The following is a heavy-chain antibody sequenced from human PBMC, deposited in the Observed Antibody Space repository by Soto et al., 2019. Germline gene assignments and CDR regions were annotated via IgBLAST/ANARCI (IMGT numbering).Heavy chain of an antibody. V-gene: IGHV1-2*04. CDR3: ARGDSTDCSNGVCSFFYNHDMDV. D-gene: IGHD2-8*01. CDR2: INPQSGGT. J-gene: IGHJ6*02. CDR1: GYSFTDYH. Sequence: ASVKVSCKASGYSFTDYHIHWVRQAPGRGLEWLGRINPQSGGTSTAQKFQGWVTMTTDTSISTASMELTRLTSDDTAIYYCARGDSTDCSNGVCSFFYNHDMDVWGQGTTVTVSS.